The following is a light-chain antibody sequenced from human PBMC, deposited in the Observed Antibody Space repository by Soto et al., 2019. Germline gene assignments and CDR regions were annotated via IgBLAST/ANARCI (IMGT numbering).Light chain of an antibody. V-gene: IGKV3-15*01. Sequence: ETVMTQSPATLSVSPGERASLSCRASQSVSSNLAWYQQKPGQAPRLLIYATSTRATGIPARFSGSGSGTEFTLTISSLQSEDFAVYYCQHYNNWPLTFGGGTKVEIK. CDR1: QSVSSN. CDR2: ATS. J-gene: IGKJ4*01. CDR3: QHYNNWPLT.